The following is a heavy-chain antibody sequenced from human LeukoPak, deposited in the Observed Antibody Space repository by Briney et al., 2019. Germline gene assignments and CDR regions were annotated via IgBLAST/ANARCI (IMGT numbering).Heavy chain of an antibody. J-gene: IGHJ4*02. V-gene: IGHV3-7*01. CDR3: ARGRRPSSLYYFEY. CDR1: GFTFSSYA. CDR2: IKEDGSEK. Sequence: PGGSLRLSCAASGFTFSSYAMHWVRQAPGKGLEWVANIKEDGSEKYYVDSVKGRFTISRDNAKNSLYLQTNSLRAEDTAVYYCARGRRPSSLYYFEYWGQGTRVTVSS. D-gene: IGHD2-2*01.